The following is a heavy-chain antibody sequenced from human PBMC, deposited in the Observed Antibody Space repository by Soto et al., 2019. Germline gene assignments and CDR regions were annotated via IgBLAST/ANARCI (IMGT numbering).Heavy chain of an antibody. CDR2: VFYTCFT. Sequence: EGLSVTCSVSGGSISGSYYYWAWLRQSPGKGPEWIGSVFYTCFTSYNPSLESRVSVSVDTSKSQFSLKLSAVTAADTAVYYCATSQKGYNWNYFDHWGQGGMVTVS. D-gene: IGHD1-20*01. CDR1: GGSISGSYYY. J-gene: IGHJ4*02. CDR3: ATSQKGYNWNYFDH. V-gene: IGHV4-39*01.